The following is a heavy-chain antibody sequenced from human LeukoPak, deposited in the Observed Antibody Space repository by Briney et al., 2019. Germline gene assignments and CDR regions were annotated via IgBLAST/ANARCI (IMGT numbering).Heavy chain of an antibody. CDR3: ARAQLNLLVDFGMDV. J-gene: IGHJ6*02. D-gene: IGHD1-1*01. CDR1: GGSISTYY. CDR2: IYYSGST. Sequence: KPPETLSLTCSVSGGSISTYYWSWIRQPPGKGLEWIGYIYYSGSTNYNPSLKSRVTISVDTSKNQFSLKLTSVTAADTAVYYCARAQLNLLVDFGMDVWGQGTTVTVSS. V-gene: IGHV4-59*01.